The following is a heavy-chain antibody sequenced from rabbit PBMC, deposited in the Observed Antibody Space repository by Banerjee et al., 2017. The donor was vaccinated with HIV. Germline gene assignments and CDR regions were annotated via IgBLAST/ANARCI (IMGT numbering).Heavy chain of an antibody. Sequence: QEQLVESGGGLVKPEGSLTLTCKASGFDFSSNAMWWVRQAPGKGLESIACIYAGTSSSTWYASWAKGRFTTSKTSSTTVTLQMTSLTAADTATYFCARSYADTLYYGYFTLWGPGTLVTVS. D-gene: IGHD8-1*01. CDR3: ARSYADTLYYGYFTL. V-gene: IGHV1S45*01. CDR2: IYAGTSSST. CDR1: GFDFSSNA. J-gene: IGHJ4*01.